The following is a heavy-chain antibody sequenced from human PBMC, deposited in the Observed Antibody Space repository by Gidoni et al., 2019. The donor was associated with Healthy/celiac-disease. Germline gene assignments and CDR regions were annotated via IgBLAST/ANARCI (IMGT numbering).Heavy chain of an antibody. CDR1: GFTVSSNY. CDR3: ARLNYGDFDYFDY. Sequence: EVQLVESGGGLVQPGGSLRLSCAASGFTVSSNYMSWVRQAPGKGLEWVSVIYSGGSTYYADSVKGRFTISRHNSKNTLYLQMNSLRAEDTAVYYCARLNYGDFDYFDYWGQGTLVTVSS. CDR2: IYSGGST. D-gene: IGHD4-17*01. J-gene: IGHJ4*02. V-gene: IGHV3-53*04.